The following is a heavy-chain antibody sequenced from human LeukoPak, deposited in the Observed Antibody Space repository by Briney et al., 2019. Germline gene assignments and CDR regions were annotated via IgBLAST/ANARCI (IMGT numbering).Heavy chain of an antibody. Sequence: PGGSLRLSCAASGFTFSSYEMNWVRQAPGKGLEWVSSISSSSSYIYYADSVKGRFTISRDNAKNSLYLQMNSLRAEDTAVYYCARDQRFLEWLLDDSGVDYWGQGTLVTVSS. J-gene: IGHJ4*02. CDR3: ARDQRFLEWLLDDSGVDY. CDR1: GFTFSSYE. CDR2: ISSSSSYI. V-gene: IGHV3-21*01. D-gene: IGHD3-3*01.